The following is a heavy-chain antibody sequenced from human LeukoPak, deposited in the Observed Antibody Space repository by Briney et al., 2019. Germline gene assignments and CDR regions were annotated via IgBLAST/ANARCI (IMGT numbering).Heavy chain of an antibody. V-gene: IGHV3-20*01. CDR3: AREGTYCTNGVCYPRGYFDY. Sequence: GGSLRLSCAASGFTFDDYGMSWVRQAPGKGLEWVSGINWNGGSTGYADSVKGRFTISRDNAKNSLYLQMNGLRAEDTALYHCAREGTYCTNGVCYPRGYFDYWGQGTLVTVSS. D-gene: IGHD2-8*01. CDR2: INWNGGST. J-gene: IGHJ4*02. CDR1: GFTFDDYG.